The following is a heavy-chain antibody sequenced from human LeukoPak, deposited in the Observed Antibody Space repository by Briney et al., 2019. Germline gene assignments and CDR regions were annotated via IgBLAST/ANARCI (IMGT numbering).Heavy chain of an antibody. J-gene: IGHJ4*02. CDR3: ARRAGAYSHPYDY. Sequence: PGGSLRLSCAASGFTFNTYSMNWVRQAPGKGLEWISYVSSSSSTIYYADSVKGRFTISIDNSKNTLYLQMNSLRVEDTAVYYCARRAGAYSHPYDYWGQGTLVTVSS. CDR2: VSSSSSTI. D-gene: IGHD4/OR15-4a*01. V-gene: IGHV3-48*01. CDR1: GFTFNTYS.